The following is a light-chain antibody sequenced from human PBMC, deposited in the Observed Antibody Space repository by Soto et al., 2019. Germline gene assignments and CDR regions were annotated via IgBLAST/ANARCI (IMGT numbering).Light chain of an antibody. CDR1: SSDVGDYNY. CDR2: DVS. CDR3: SSYTSSSTL. V-gene: IGLV2-14*01. Sequence: QSVLTQPASVSVSPGQSITISCTGTSSDVGDYNYVSWYQQHPGKAPKLMLYDVSNRPSGISNRFSGSKSGNTASLTISGLQAEDEPDYYCSSYTSSSTLVGTGTKLTVL. J-gene: IGLJ1*01.